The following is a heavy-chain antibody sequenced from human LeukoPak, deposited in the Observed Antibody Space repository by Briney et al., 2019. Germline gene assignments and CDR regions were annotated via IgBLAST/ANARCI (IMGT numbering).Heavy chain of an antibody. CDR2: MNPNSGNT. V-gene: IGHV1-8*01. D-gene: IGHD4-17*01. CDR1: GYTFSSYD. Sequence: ASVKVSCKASGYTFSSYDINWVRQATGQGLEWMGWMNPNSGNTDYAQRFQGRVTMTRNTSISTAYMELSSLRSEDTAVYYCARGDFGDYFLDYWAREPWSPSPQ. J-gene: IGHJ4*02. CDR3: ARGDFGDYFLDY.